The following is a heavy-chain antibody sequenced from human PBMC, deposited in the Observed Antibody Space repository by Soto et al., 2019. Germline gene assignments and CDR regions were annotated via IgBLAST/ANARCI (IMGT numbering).Heavy chain of an antibody. V-gene: IGHV1-8*01. CDR3: ARGRGYYDTVDY. CDR1: GYTFTRYD. D-gene: IGHD3-22*01. Sequence: ASVKVSCKASGYTFTRYDLNWVRQATGQGIEWMGWMNPNSGSTGYAQKFQGRFIMTRSTSITTASMDLSRLTSEQTAVYYCARGRGYYDTVDYWGQGTLVTVS. J-gene: IGHJ4*02. CDR2: MNPNSGST.